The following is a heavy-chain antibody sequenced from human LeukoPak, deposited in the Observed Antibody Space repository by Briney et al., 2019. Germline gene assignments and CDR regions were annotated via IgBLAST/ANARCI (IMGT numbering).Heavy chain of an antibody. CDR3: TKNRGHCVDGVCHNYYYMDV. D-gene: IGHD2-8*02. CDR1: GFTFSSFA. J-gene: IGHJ6*03. V-gene: IGHV3-23*01. CDR2: VSGSAGRT. Sequence: GGSLRLSCAASGFTFSSFAMTWVRQAPGKGLEWVSTVSGSAGRTDYADSVKGRFTISRDNLKNTLYLQMNGLRAEDTAVYYCTKNRGHCVDGVCHNYYYMDVWGRGTTVTVSS.